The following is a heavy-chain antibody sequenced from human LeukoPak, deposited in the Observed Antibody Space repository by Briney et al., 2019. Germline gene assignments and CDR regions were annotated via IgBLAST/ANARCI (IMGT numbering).Heavy chain of an antibody. CDR1: GFTFSSYG. V-gene: IGHV3-30*18. J-gene: IGHJ4*02. Sequence: PGGSLRLSCAASGFTFSSYGMHWVRQAPGKGLEWVAVISYDGSNKYYADSVKGRFTISRDNSKNTLYLQTNSLRAEDTAVYYCAKDRYYDSSGYEDYWGQGTLVTVSS. D-gene: IGHD3-22*01. CDR3: AKDRYYDSSGYEDY. CDR2: ISYDGSNK.